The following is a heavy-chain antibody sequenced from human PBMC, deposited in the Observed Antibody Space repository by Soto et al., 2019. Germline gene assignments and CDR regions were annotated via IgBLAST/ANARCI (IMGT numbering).Heavy chain of an antibody. Sequence: QVQLVESGGGVVQPGTSLRLSCAASGFTISTHGMHWVRQAPGKGLEGVANIWYDGSNKFYADSVKGRCTISKDNSKNTLYVQMNSLRAEDTAVYYCAAATAWKFHCHYWGQGTQVSVSS. D-gene: IGHD1-1*01. CDR2: IWYDGSNK. V-gene: IGHV3-33*01. J-gene: IGHJ4*02. CDR3: AAATAWKFHCHY. CDR1: GFTISTHG.